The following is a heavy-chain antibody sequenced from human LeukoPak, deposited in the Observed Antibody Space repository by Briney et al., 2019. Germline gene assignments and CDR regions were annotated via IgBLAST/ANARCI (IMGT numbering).Heavy chain of an antibody. D-gene: IGHD3-9*01. Sequence: GGSLRLSCAASGFTFSSYAMHWVRQAPGQGLEWVAVISYDGSNKYYADSVKGRFTISRDNSKNTLYLQMNSLRAEDTAVYYCARTYYDILTGYYYYMDVWGKGTTVTVSS. V-gene: IGHV3-30*01. J-gene: IGHJ6*03. CDR2: ISYDGSNK. CDR3: ARTYYDILTGYYYYMDV. CDR1: GFTFSSYA.